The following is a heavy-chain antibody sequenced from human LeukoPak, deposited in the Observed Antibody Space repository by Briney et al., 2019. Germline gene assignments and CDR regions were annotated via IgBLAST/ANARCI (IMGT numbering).Heavy chain of an antibody. CDR1: GFPFNTCD. CDR2: ISRTGGTI. D-gene: IGHD3-10*01. CDR3: AKVIRGGYGMDV. J-gene: IGHJ6*02. V-gene: IGHV3-48*02. Sequence: GGSLRLSCAASGFPFNTCDMNWVRQAPGKGLEWVSYISRTGGTIYYADSVKGRFTISRDNAKNSLSLQLNSLRDEDTAVYFCAKVIRGGYGMDVWGQGTTVTVSS.